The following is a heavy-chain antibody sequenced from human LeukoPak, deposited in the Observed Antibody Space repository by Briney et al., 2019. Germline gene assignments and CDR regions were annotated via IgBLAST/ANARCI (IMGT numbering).Heavy chain of an antibody. CDR2: ISHDGSNK. CDR3: ARDRSLVVVTAIPVGYFDY. J-gene: IGHJ4*02. V-gene: IGHV3-30-3*01. Sequence: GRSLRLSCAASGFTFSSYAMHWVRQAPGKGLEWVAAISHDGSNKYYADSVKGRFTISRDNSKNTLYLQMNSLRAEDTAVYYCARDRSLVVVTAIPVGYFDYWGQGTLVTVSS. CDR1: GFTFSSYA. D-gene: IGHD2-21*02.